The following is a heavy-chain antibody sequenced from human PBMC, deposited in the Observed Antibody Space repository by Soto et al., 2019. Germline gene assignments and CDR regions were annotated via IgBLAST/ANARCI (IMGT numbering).Heavy chain of an antibody. Sequence: QVQLQESGPGLVKPSETLSLTCTVSGGSISSYYWSWIRQPAGKGLEWIGRIYTSGSTNYNPSLKSRVTMSVDTSKNQFSLKLSSVTAADTAVYYCARGHHKQEYNWFDPWGQGTLVTVSS. V-gene: IGHV4-4*07. CDR2: IYTSGST. CDR1: GGSISSYY. CDR3: ARGHHKQEYNWFDP. J-gene: IGHJ5*02.